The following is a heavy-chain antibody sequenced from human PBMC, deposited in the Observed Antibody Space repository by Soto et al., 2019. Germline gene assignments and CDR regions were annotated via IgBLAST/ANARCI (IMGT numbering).Heavy chain of an antibody. J-gene: IGHJ2*01. CDR1: GYTFTTYD. Sequence: ASVKVSCKASGYTFTTYDINWVRQAPGQRLEWMGWINAGNGNTKYSKKFQGRVTITRDTSASTAYMELSSLRSEDTAVYYCARDGSLYWYFDLWGRGTLVTVSS. CDR3: ARDGSLYWYFDL. V-gene: IGHV1-3*01. CDR2: INAGNGNT. D-gene: IGHD1-26*01.